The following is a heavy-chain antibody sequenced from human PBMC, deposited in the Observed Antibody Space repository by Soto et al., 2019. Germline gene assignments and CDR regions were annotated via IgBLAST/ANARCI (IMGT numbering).Heavy chain of an antibody. CDR3: AHRLSGYNWNGGYFDY. CDR1: GFSLTSRPMG. D-gene: IGHD1-1*01. Sequence: QITLKESAPPRVKPTQTLTLTCTFSGFSLTSRPMGVGWIRQPPGKALEWLAFIYWDDDKRYSPSLRSRLTITXXTXGXLVVLTMTNMDPVDTATYYCAHRLSGYNWNGGYFDYWGQGALVTVSS. CDR2: IYWDDDK. J-gene: IGHJ4*02. V-gene: IGHV2-5*02.